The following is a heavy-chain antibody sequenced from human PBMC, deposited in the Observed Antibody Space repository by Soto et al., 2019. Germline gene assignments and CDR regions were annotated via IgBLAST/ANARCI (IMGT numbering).Heavy chain of an antibody. Sequence: GESRKISCQASGYTFDSNWIGWVRQMPGKGLEWMGIIYPGDSETRYSPSFQGQVTISADRSFKIAYLQWRSLQASDTAMYYCAILLDSRGQPHYIDFWGQGTTVTVSS. V-gene: IGHV5-51*01. D-gene: IGHD3-10*01. CDR3: AILLDSRGQPHYIDF. J-gene: IGHJ4*02. CDR2: IYPGDSET. CDR1: GYTFDSNW.